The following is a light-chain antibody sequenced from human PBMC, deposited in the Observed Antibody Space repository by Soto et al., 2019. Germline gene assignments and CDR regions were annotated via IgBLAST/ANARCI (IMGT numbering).Light chain of an antibody. CDR1: SSNIGTNT. CDR3: AAWDDSLNGFYV. J-gene: IGLJ1*01. CDR2: NND. Sequence: HSVLTQPPSASGTPGQRVTISCSGSSSNIGTNTVNWYLQLPGTAPKLLIYNNDQRPSGVPERFSGSKSGTSASLAISGLQSEDEANYYCAAWDDSLNGFYVFGSGTKVTVL. V-gene: IGLV1-44*01.